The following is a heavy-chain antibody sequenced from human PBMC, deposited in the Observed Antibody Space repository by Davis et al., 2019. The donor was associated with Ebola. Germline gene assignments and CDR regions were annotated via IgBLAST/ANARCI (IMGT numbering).Heavy chain of an antibody. CDR3: AKDRSRWDSRTDVFDM. V-gene: IGHV3-23*01. CDR1: GFTFSTYA. Sequence: GGSLRLSCAASGFTFSTYAMTWVRQAPGKGLEWVSLISDSGAFTYYAESVQGRFTISRDNSKNTLYLQVNSLRAEDTAVYYCAKDRSRWDSRTDVFDMWGQGTMVTVSS. CDR2: ISDSGAFT. J-gene: IGHJ3*02. D-gene: IGHD1-26*01.